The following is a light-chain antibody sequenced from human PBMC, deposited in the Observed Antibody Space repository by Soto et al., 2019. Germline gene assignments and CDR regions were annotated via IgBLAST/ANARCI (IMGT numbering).Light chain of an antibody. CDR1: QYITIY. J-gene: IGKJ1*01. CDR3: QQRHSGWT. CDR2: GAS. Sequence: EIVLTQSPATLSLSPVERATLSCRASQYITIYLAWYQQKPGQAPRLLIYGASSRATGIPDRFSGGGSGTDFSLTISRLDPEDFAVYYCQQRHSGWTFGRGTKVDI. V-gene: IGKV3-11*01.